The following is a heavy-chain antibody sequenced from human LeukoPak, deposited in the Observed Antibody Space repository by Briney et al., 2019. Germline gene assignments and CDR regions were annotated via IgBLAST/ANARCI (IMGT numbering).Heavy chain of an antibody. Sequence: PGGSLRLSCAASGFTFSTYGMYWVRQAPGKGLEWVAVIWYDGSKNYYADSAKGRFTISRDNSKNTLFLEMNSLGAEDTAVYYCARVDCTGGSCRPYHFYGIDVWGNGTTVTVSS. D-gene: IGHD2-15*01. V-gene: IGHV3-33*02. CDR1: GFTFSTYG. CDR2: IWYDGSKN. CDR3: ARVDCTGGSCRPYHFYGIDV. J-gene: IGHJ6*04.